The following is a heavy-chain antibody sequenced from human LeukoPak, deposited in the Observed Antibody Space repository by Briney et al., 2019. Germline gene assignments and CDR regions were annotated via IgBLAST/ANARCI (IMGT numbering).Heavy chain of an antibody. V-gene: IGHV4-39*02. CDR2: IYYSGST. CDR1: GGSISSSSYY. Sequence: SEALSLTCTVSGGSISSSSYYWGWIRQPPGKGLEWIGSIYYSGSTYYNPSLKSRVTISVDTSKNQFSLKLSSVTAADTAVYYCARDLEYSSSSYYYYMDVWGKGTTVTVSS. CDR3: ARDLEYSSSSYYYYMDV. J-gene: IGHJ6*03. D-gene: IGHD6-6*01.